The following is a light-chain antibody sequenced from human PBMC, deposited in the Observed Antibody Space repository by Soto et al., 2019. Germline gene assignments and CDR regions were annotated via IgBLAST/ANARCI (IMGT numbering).Light chain of an antibody. CDR2: DVA. CDR1: SSDVGGSNF. V-gene: IGLV2-14*03. J-gene: IGLJ1*01. CDR3: VSYTSSTTYV. Sequence: QSVLTQPASVSDSPGQSITISCTGTSSDVGGSNFVSWYQQHPGKPPKLIIYDVANRPSGVSNRFSGSKSGSTAPLVISRLQTEDEADYYCVSYTSSTTYVFGTGTKV.